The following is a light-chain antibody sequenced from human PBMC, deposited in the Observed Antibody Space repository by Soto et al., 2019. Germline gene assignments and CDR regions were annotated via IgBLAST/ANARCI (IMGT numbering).Light chain of an antibody. CDR2: DVS. V-gene: IGLV2-14*03. Sequence: QSALTQPASVSGSPGQSITISCTGTSSDVGGYKYVSWYQQHPGKVPKVIIYDVSNRPSGVSNRFSGSKSGNTASLTISGLQAEDEGDYYCSSYTSSSTLVFGGGTKVTVL. CDR1: SSDVGGYKY. J-gene: IGLJ2*01. CDR3: SSYTSSSTLV.